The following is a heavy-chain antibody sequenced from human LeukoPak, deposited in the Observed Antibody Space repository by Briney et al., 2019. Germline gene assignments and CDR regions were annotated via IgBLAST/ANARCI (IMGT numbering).Heavy chain of an antibody. J-gene: IGHJ4*02. CDR1: GGSISGYY. CDR3: ARMDDCGSTDCSAFDY. CDR2: IYTSGST. D-gene: IGHD2-2*01. Sequence: SETLSLTRTVSGGSISGYYWSWIRQPAGKGLEWLGRIYTSGSTNYNPSLKSRVTMSVDTSKNQFSLKLSSVTAADTAVYYYARMDDCGSTDCSAFDYWGQGTLVPVSS. V-gene: IGHV4-4*07.